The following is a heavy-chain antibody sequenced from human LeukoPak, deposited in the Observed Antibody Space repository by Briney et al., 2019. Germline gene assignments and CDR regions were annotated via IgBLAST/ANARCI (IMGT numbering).Heavy chain of an antibody. V-gene: IGHV4-34*01. Sequence: SETLSLTCAVYGGSFSGYYWSWIRQPPGKGLEWIGEINHSGSTNYNPSFKSRVTISVDTSKNQFSLKLSSVTAADTAVYYCARGRPWTTVTRYFDYWGQGTLVTVSS. CDR1: GGSFSGYY. D-gene: IGHD4-17*01. CDR2: INHSGST. CDR3: ARGRPWTTVTRYFDY. J-gene: IGHJ4*02.